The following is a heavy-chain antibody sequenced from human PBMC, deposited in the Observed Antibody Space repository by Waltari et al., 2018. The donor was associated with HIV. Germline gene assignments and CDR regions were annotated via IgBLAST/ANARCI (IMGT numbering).Heavy chain of an antibody. CDR3: ARGLPKQWLAYFDY. CDR1: GYNFTTYW. CDR2: VQPGDADT. V-gene: IGHV5-51*01. D-gene: IGHD6-19*01. Sequence: EVQLVQSGAEVKKPGESLKISCKSSGYNFTTYWIGWVRQMPGKGLEWMGCVQPGDADTRYSPSVQGQVTIAADKSISTAFLQWSSLKASDTAMYYCARGLPKQWLAYFDYWGQGTLVTVSS. J-gene: IGHJ4*02.